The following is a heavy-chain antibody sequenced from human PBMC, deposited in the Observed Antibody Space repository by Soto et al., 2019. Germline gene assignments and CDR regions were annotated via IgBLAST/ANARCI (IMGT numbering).Heavy chain of an antibody. Sequence: PGGSLRLSCAASGFTFSSYGMHWVRQAPGKGLEWVAVIWYDGSNKYYADSVKGRFTISRDNSKNTLYLQMNSLRAEDTAVYYCARDSLDSSSIYYYYGMDVWGQGTTVTVSS. D-gene: IGHD6-6*01. V-gene: IGHV3-33*01. CDR1: GFTFSSYG. J-gene: IGHJ6*02. CDR2: IWYDGSNK. CDR3: ARDSLDSSSIYYYYGMDV.